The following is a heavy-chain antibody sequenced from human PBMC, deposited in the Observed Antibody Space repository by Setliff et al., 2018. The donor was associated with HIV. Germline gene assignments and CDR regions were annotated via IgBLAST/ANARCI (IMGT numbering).Heavy chain of an antibody. CDR2: INHSGST. CDR1: GFSLSTSEM. CDR3: ARARRAGSYLPLGY. V-gene: IGHV4-4*02. Sequence: GSGPTLVNPTQTLTLTCTFSGFSLSTSEMCVSWFRQPPGKGLEWIGGINHSGSTNDNPSLKSRVTMSVDKSKNQFSLRLSSVTAADTAVYYCARARRAGSYLPLGYWGQGTLVTVSS. J-gene: IGHJ4*02. D-gene: IGHD3-10*01.